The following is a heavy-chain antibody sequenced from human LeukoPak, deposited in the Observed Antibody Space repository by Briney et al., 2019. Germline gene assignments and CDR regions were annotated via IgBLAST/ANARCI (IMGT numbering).Heavy chain of an antibody. CDR1: GFTFSSYE. V-gene: IGHV3-48*03. CDR2: ISSSGSTI. Sequence: GGSLRLSCAASGFTFSSYEMNWVRQAPGKGLEWVSYISSSGSTIYYADSVKGRLTISRDNSKNTLYLQMNSLRAEDTAVYYCAKDPAYYYDSSGAQFDYWGQGTLVTVSS. J-gene: IGHJ4*02. CDR3: AKDPAYYYDSSGAQFDY. D-gene: IGHD3-22*01.